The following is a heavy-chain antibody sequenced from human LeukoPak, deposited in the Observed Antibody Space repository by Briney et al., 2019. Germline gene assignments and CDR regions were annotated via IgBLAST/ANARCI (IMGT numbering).Heavy chain of an antibody. D-gene: IGHD4-17*01. CDR1: EFTFSNYE. CDR3: ARSPHGDSQRWAGYYYYYMDV. J-gene: IGHJ6*03. V-gene: IGHV3-48*03. Sequence: GGSLRLSCAASEFTFSNYEMNWVRQAPGKGLEWVSYISSGGSTIYYADSVKDRFTISRDNAKNSLYLQMNSLRAEDTAVYYCARSPHGDSQRWAGYYYYYMDVWGKGTTVTVSS. CDR2: ISSGGSTI.